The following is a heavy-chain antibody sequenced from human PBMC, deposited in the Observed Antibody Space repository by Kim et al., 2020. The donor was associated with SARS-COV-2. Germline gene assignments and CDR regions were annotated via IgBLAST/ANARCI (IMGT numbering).Heavy chain of an antibody. D-gene: IGHD6-19*01. V-gene: IGHV3-73*01. CDR3: LRQLPPATSSGWSYSDI. Sequence: GGSLRLSCAVSGFSISDSAIHWVRQASGKGLEWIGRIRSDIYGDAIAYTASVKGRFTISTDDSRNPAYLQMDGLTSEDTAMYYCLRQLPPATSSGWSYSDIWGRGPLVTVSS. CDR1: GFSISDSA. CDR2: IRSDIYGDAI. J-gene: IGHJ4*02.